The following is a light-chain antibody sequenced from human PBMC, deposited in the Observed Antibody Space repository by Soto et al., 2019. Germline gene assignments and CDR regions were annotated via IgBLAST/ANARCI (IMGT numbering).Light chain of an antibody. V-gene: IGLV1-40*01. CDR3: QSYDSSLSGSVV. J-gene: IGLJ2*01. CDR1: SSNIGAGYD. Sequence: QSELTQPPSVSGAPGQRVTISCTGSSSNIGAGYDVHWYQQLPGTAPKVLIYANSHRPSGVPDRFSGSQSGTSASLAITGLQAEDEADYYCQSYDSSLSGSVVFGGGTKVTVL. CDR2: ANS.